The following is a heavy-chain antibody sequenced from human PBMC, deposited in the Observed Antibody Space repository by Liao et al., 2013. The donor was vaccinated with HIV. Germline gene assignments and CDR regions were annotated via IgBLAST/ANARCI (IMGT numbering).Heavy chain of an antibody. Sequence: QVQLQESGPGLVKPSQTLSLSCYVSGDSVGGGSYFLNWVRQPAGKGLEWLGEVTHSGGTNHNPSLKTRLTISVDASKNQVSLRLDSVTAADTAVYYCARGRTVATTPLAYWGQGNPGHCFL. CDR2: VTHSGGT. D-gene: IGHD5-12*01. CDR1: GDSVGGGSYF. J-gene: IGHJ4*02. CDR3: ARGRTVATTPLAY. V-gene: IGHV4-61*10.